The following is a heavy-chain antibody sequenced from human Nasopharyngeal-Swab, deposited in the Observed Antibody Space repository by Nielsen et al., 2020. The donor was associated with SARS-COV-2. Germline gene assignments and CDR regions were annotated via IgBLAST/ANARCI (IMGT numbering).Heavy chain of an antibody. CDR2: MTPNSGNT. Sequence: ASVKVSCKASGYTFINHDINWVRQSTGQGLEWMGWMTPNSGNTGYAQKFQGRVTMTRNTSTRTAYLGLRSLRSEDTAVYYCARGGSSLGANLEDPWGQGTLVIVSS. CDR1: GYTFINHD. D-gene: IGHD3-10*01. V-gene: IGHV1-8*01. J-gene: IGHJ5*02. CDR3: ARGGSSLGANLEDP.